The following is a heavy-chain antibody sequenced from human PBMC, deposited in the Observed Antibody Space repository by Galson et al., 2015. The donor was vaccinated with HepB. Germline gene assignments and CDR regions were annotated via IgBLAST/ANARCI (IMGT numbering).Heavy chain of an antibody. CDR1: AYIFTSYG. V-gene: IGHV1-18*01. Sequence: SVKVSCKASAYIFTSYGINWVRQAPGKGLEWMGWLSVYNGNTDYAQTVQDRVTMTTDNSTSTPYMELNSLRSDDTAMYYCARHCGYKSKLIDYWGQGTLVTVSS. D-gene: IGHD5-18*01. J-gene: IGHJ4*02. CDR3: ARHCGYKSKLIDY. CDR2: LSVYNGNT.